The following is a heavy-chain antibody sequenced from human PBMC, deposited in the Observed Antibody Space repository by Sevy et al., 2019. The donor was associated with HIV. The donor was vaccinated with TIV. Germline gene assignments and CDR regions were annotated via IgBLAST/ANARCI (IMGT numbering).Heavy chain of an antibody. CDR1: GFTFGDYA. Sequence: GGSLRLSCTASGFTFGDYAMSWFRQAPGKGLEWVGFIRIKAYGRTTEYAASVKGRFTISRDDSKSIAYLQMNSLKTEDTAVYYCSRVRMSTVTTSDYWGQGTLVTVSS. CDR2: IRIKAYGRTT. V-gene: IGHV3-49*03. J-gene: IGHJ4*02. CDR3: SRVRMSTVTTSDY. D-gene: IGHD4-17*01.